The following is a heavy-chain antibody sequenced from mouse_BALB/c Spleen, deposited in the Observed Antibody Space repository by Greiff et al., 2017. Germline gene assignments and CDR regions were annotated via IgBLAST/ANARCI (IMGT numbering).Heavy chain of an antibody. Sequence: DVKLVESGGGLVQPGGSRKLSCAASGFTFSSFGMHWVRQAPEKGLEWVAYISSGSSTIYYADTVKGRFTISRDNPKNTLFLQMTSLRSEDTAMYYCARFDGYPLYAMDYWGQGTSVTVSS. V-gene: IGHV5-17*02. CDR1: GFTFSSFG. CDR3: ARFDGYPLYAMDY. J-gene: IGHJ4*01. CDR2: ISSGSSTI. D-gene: IGHD2-3*01.